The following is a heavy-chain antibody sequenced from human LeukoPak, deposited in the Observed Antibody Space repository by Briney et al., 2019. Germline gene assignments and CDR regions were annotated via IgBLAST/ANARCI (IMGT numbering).Heavy chain of an antibody. V-gene: IGHV3-74*01. J-gene: IGHJ4*02. Sequence: PGGSLRLSCEVSGFEPFSSRWMHWVRQVPGKGLVWVALVKNDETTTNYADSVKGRFTASRDNAKNTVYLQMNSLTVEDTAVYFCHPLAYISNWGLGTLVTVSS. D-gene: IGHD2-21*01. CDR2: VKNDETTT. CDR1: GFEPFSSRW. CDR3: HPLAYISN.